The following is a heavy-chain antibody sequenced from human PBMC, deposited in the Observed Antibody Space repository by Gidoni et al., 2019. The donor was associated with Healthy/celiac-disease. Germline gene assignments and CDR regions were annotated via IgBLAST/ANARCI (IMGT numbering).Heavy chain of an antibody. CDR3: ARVESGSDRYNWNYYYYYGMDV. J-gene: IGHJ6*02. CDR2: INPSGGST. V-gene: IGHV1-46*01. D-gene: IGHD1-20*01. Sequence: EWMGIINPSGGSTSYAQKFQGRVTMTRDTSTSTVYMEMSSLRSDDTAVYYCARVESGSDRYNWNYYYYYGMDVWGQGTTVTVSS.